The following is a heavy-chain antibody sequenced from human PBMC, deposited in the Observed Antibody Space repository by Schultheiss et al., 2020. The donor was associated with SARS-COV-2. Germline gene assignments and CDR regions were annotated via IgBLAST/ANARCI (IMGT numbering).Heavy chain of an antibody. CDR3: ARVVAQGLVYYYYYMDV. V-gene: IGHV3-53*04. CDR2: IYSGGST. D-gene: IGHD6-19*01. CDR1: GFTFSSYA. Sequence: GESLKISCAASGFTFSSYAMSWVRQAPGKGLEWVSVIYSGGSTYYADSVKGRFTISRHNSKNTLYLQMNSLRAEDTAVYYCARVVAQGLVYYYYYMDVWGKGTTVTVSS. J-gene: IGHJ6*03.